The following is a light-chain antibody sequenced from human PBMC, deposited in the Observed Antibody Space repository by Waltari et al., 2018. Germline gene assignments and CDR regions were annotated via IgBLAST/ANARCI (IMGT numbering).Light chain of an antibody. CDR1: KLGAKY. Sequence: SYELTQPPSVSVSPGQTASITCSGDKLGAKYVCWYQQKPGQSPVLVMYQDKKRPSGIPERFSGSNSGNTATLTISGTQAADEADYYCQAWDNSFVLFGGGTKLTVL. J-gene: IGLJ2*01. CDR2: QDK. CDR3: QAWDNSFVL. V-gene: IGLV3-1*01.